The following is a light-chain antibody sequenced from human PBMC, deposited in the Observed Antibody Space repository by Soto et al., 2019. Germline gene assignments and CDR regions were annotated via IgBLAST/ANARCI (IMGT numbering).Light chain of an antibody. J-gene: IGKJ4*01. V-gene: IGKV3-20*01. CDR2: GAS. CDR1: QRVSSGY. CDR3: QQYDDYPLT. Sequence: EIVLTQSPGTLSLSPGERATLSCRASQRVSSGYLAWYQQKPGQAPRLLIYGASNRATDIPDRFSGRGSGTDFTLTISRLEPEDFATYYGQQYDDYPLTFGGGTKVEI.